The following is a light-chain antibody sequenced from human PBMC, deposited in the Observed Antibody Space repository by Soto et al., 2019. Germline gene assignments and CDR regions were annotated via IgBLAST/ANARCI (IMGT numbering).Light chain of an antibody. Sequence: QSVLTQPASVSGSPGQSITISCTGTSSDVGGYNYVSWYQQHPGKAPKLMIYAVSNRPSGVSTRFSGSKSGNSASLIISGLQAEDEVDYRCSSYTTSSTFVYVFGTWTKLTFL. CDR2: AVS. V-gene: IGLV2-14*01. CDR1: SSDVGGYNY. CDR3: SSYTTSSTFVYV. J-gene: IGLJ1*01.